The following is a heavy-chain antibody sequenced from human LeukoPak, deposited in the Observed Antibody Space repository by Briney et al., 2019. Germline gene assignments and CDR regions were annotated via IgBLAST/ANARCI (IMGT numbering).Heavy chain of an antibody. J-gene: IGHJ4*02. Sequence: GGSLRLSCVASGFTFSTYWMSWVRQAPGKGLEWVANIKQDGSEKYYVDSMKGRFTISRDNSKNTLYLQMNSLRAEDTAVYYCARRAAGPIRFLEWLLSHFDYWGQGTLVTVSS. V-gene: IGHV3-7*03. CDR3: ARRAAGPIRFLEWLLSHFDY. D-gene: IGHD3-3*01. CDR1: GFTFSTYW. CDR2: IKQDGSEK.